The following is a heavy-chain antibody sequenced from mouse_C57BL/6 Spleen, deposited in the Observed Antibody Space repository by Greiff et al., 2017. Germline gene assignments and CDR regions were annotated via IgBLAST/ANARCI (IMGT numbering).Heavy chain of an antibody. D-gene: IGHD1-1*01. V-gene: IGHV1-82*01. J-gene: IGHJ2*01. CDR3: ARGDYGSSSGY. CDR2: IYPGDGDT. Sequence: VQLQEPGPELVKPGASVKISCKASGYAFSSSWMNWVKQRPGKGLEWIGRIYPGDGDTNYNGKFKGKATLTADKSSSTAYMQLSSLTSEDSAVYFCARGDYGSSSGYWGQGTTLTVSS. CDR1: GYAFSSSW.